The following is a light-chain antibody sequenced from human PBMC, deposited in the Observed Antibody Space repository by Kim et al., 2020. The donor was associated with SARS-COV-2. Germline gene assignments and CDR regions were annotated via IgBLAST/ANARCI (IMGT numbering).Light chain of an antibody. CDR2: DAS. CDR1: QDISDY. Sequence: IQMTQSPSSLSASVGDRVTITCQASQDISDYLNWYQQKPGKAPKLLIYDASNLEEGVPSRFSGSGFGRDFTLTISSLQPEDIATYYCQHYQILPLTFGGGTKLEI. J-gene: IGKJ4*01. CDR3: QHYQILPLT. V-gene: IGKV1-33*01.